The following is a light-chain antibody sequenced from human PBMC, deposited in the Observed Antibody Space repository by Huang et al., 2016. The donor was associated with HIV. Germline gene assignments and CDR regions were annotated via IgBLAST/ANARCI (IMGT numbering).Light chain of an antibody. CDR3: QQYNSWPPLFT. V-gene: IGKV3-15*01. CDR1: QSVSTN. CDR2: GAA. J-gene: IGKJ3*01. Sequence: EVLLTQSPATLSVSPGERATLSCRASQSVSTNFDWYQQKPCQAPSPLIYGAATRATGVPARFSGSGSGTEFALTISSLQSEDSAVYYCQQYNSWPPLFTFGPGTKVDIK.